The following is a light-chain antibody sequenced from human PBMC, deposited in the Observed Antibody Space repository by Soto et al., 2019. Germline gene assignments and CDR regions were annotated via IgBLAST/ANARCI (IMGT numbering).Light chain of an antibody. Sequence: EIVMTQSPATLSVSPGERATLSCRASQSVSGNLAWYQQNPGQAPRLLIYGASTRATGIPARFSGSGSGTEFTLPISSLQSEDFAVYYCQQYNNWPPINFGQGKRLEIK. V-gene: IGKV3-15*01. CDR2: GAS. CDR3: QQYNNWPPIN. J-gene: IGKJ5*01. CDR1: QSVSGN.